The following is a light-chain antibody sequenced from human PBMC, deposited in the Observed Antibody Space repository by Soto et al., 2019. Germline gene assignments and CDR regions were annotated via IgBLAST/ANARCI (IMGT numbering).Light chain of an antibody. J-gene: IGKJ1*01. CDR1: QSVSSA. Sequence: EIMMTQSPATLSVPPGERATLSCRASQSVSSALAWYQQKPGQAPRLLIYGASTRATGVPARFSGSGSGTEFTLTISSLQSEDFAVYYCQQYNNWWAFGQGTKVDIK. CDR3: QQYNNWWA. V-gene: IGKV3-15*01. CDR2: GAS.